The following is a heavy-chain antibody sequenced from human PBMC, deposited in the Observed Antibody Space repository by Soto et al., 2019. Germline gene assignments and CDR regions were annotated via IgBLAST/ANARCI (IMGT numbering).Heavy chain of an antibody. Sequence: GGSLRLSCAASGFSFSLYWMHWGRQAPGKGLVWVSRINGDGSDTSYGDSVKGRFTTSRDNAKNTLYLHMNSLGAEDTAVYYCARDFGEVGATAVYDIWGQGTMVTVSS. CDR1: GFSFSLYW. V-gene: IGHV3-74*01. D-gene: IGHD1-26*01. J-gene: IGHJ3*02. CDR3: ARDFGEVGATAVYDI. CDR2: INGDGSDT.